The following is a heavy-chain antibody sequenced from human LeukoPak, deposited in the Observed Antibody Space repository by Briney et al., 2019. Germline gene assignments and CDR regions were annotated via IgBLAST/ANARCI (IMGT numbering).Heavy chain of an antibody. CDR3: ASAGSNYANPYYYYYMDV. D-gene: IGHD4-11*01. V-gene: IGHV3-53*01. Sequence: GGSLRLSCAASGFTFSSYAMSWVRQAPGKGLEWVSVIYSGGSTYYADSVKGRFTISRDNSKNTLYLQMNSLRAEDTAVYYCASAGSNYANPYYYYYMDVWGKGTTVTVSS. CDR1: GFTFSSYA. CDR2: IYSGGST. J-gene: IGHJ6*03.